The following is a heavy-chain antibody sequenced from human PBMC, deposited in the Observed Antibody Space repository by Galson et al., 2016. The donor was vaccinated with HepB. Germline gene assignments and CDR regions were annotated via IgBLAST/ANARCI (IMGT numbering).Heavy chain of an antibody. Sequence: SVKVSCKASGYTFTSYYMHWVRQAPGQGLEWMGIINPSGGSTSYAQKFQGRVTVTRDTSTSTVYMQLSSLRSEDTAVYYCARGTGTEGYFDYWGQGTLVTVSS. J-gene: IGHJ4*02. CDR1: GYTFTSYY. D-gene: IGHD3/OR15-3a*01. CDR3: ARGTGTEGYFDY. V-gene: IGHV1-46*01. CDR2: INPSGGST.